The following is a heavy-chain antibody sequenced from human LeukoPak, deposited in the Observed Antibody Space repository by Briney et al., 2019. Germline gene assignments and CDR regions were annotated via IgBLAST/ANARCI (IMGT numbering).Heavy chain of an antibody. D-gene: IGHD3-10*01. CDR2: ISSSSSYI. CDR3: ARDFDSYYYGSAIDY. Sequence: PGGSLRLSCAASGFTFSSYSMNWVRQAPGKGLEWVSSISSSSSYIYYADSVKGRLTISRDNAKNSLYLQMNSLRAEDTAVYYCARDFDSYYYGSAIDYWGQGTLVTVSS. V-gene: IGHV3-21*01. J-gene: IGHJ4*02. CDR1: GFTFSSYS.